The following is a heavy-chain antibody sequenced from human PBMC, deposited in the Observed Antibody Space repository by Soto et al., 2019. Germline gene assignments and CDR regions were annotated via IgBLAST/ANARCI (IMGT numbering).Heavy chain of an antibody. CDR2: IYYSGST. J-gene: IGHJ3*02. CDR1: GYSISSSNW. CDR3: ARAYTAMVTGAFDI. V-gene: IGHV4-28*01. Sequence: PSETLSLTCAVSGYSISSSNWWGWIRQPPGKGLEWIGYIYYSGSTYYNPSLKSRVTMSVDTSKNQFSLKLSSVTAVDTAVYYCARAYTAMVTGAFDIWGQGTMVTVS. D-gene: IGHD5-18*01.